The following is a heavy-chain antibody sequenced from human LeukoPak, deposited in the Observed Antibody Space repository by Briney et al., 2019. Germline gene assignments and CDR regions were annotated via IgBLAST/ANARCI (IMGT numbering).Heavy chain of an antibody. V-gene: IGHV3-7*01. J-gene: IGHJ5*02. CDR3: ARVRYSSSSWFDP. CDR1: GFTFSSYW. D-gene: IGHD6-6*01. CDR2: IKQDGSEK. Sequence: PGGSLRLSCAASGFTFSSYWMSWVRQAPGKGLEWVANIKQDGSEKYYVDSVKGRFTISRDNAKNSLYLQMNSLRAEDTAVYYCARVRYSSSSWFDPWGQRTLVTVSS.